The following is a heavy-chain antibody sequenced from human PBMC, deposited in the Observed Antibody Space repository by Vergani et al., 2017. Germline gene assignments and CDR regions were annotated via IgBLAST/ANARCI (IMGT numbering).Heavy chain of an antibody. D-gene: IGHD6-19*01. J-gene: IGHJ3*02. CDR2: ISSSGSTI. Sequence: EVQLVESGGGLVQPGGSLRLSCAASGFTFSSYEMNWVRQAPGKGLEWVSYISSSGSTIYYADSVKGRFTISRDNAKNSLYLQMNSLRAEDTAVYYCAREASSGWYRDAFDIWGQGTMVTVSS. V-gene: IGHV3-48*03. CDR1: GFTFSSYE. CDR3: AREASSGWYRDAFDI.